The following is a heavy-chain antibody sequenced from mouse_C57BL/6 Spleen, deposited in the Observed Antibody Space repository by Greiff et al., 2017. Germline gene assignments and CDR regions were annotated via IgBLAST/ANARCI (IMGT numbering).Heavy chain of an antibody. J-gene: IGHJ2*01. CDR3: ARGGWDFDY. Sequence: VQLQQPGAELVKPGASVKLSCKASGYTFTSYWMHWVKQRPGQGLEWIGMIHPNSGSTKYNEKFKSKATLTVDKSSITAYMQLSSLTSEDSAVNYCARGGWDFDYWGQGTTRTVSS. CDR2: IHPNSGST. CDR1: GYTFTSYW. D-gene: IGHD2-3*01. V-gene: IGHV1-64*01.